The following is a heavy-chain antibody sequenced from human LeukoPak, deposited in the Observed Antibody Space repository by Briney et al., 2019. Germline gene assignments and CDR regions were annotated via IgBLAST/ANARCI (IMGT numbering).Heavy chain of an antibody. V-gene: IGHV4-4*07. J-gene: IGHJ5*02. CDR1: GGSISSYY. D-gene: IGHD1-26*01. CDR3: AREVYSGSDGNWFDP. CDR2: IYTSGST. Sequence: SETLSLTCTVSGGSISSYYWSWIRQPAGKGLEWIGRIYTSGSTNYNPSLKSRVTMSVDTSKNQFSLKLSSVTAADTAVYYCAREVYSGSDGNWFDPWGQGTLVTVSS.